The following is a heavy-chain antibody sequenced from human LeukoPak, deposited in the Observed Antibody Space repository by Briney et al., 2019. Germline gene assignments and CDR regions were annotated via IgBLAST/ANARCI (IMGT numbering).Heavy chain of an antibody. CDR2: ISSSSSYI. D-gene: IGHD4-17*01. CDR1: GFTFSSYR. Sequence: GGSLRLSCAASGFTFSSYRMNWVRQAPGKGLEWVSSISSSSSYIYYANSVRGRFTISRDNAKNSLYLQMNSLRAEDTAVYYCASYDYGAFDIWGQGTMVTVSS. V-gene: IGHV3-21*01. CDR3: ASYDYGAFDI. J-gene: IGHJ3*02.